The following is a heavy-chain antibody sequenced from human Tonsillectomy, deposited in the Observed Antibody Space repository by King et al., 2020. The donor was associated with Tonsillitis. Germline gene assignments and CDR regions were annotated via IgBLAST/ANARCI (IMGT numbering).Heavy chain of an antibody. CDR1: GYTFNDKY. J-gene: IGHJ4*02. CDR2: IIPNSGDT. D-gene: IGHD3-16*01. V-gene: IGHV1-2*02. CDR3: ATWGPWPGIQGFDY. Sequence: QLVQSGAEVKKPGASVKVSCKASGYTFNDKYIHWVRQAPGQGLEWMGWIIPNSGDTNHAQKFQGRVTMTRDTSISTAYMELNSLRSDDTAIYYCATWGPWPGIQGFDYWGQGPLVTVSS.